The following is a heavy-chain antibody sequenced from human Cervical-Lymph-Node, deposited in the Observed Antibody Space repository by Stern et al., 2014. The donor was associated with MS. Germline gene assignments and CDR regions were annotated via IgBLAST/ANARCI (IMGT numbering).Heavy chain of an antibody. V-gene: IGHV5-51*01. Sequence: VQLVQSGAEVKKPGESLKISCKPSGYSFTIYYIAWVRQMPGKGLEWMGVIYPYASDATYSPSFQGPVTISADKSITTAYLQWSSLRAADTAMYYCARHVQGFDYWGQGTLVTVSS. J-gene: IGHJ4*02. CDR1: GYSFTIYY. CDR3: ARHVQGFDY. CDR2: IYPYASDA.